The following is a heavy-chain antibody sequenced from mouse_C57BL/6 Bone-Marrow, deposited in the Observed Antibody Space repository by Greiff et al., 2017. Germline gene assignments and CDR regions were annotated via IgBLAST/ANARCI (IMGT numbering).Heavy chain of an antibody. J-gene: IGHJ4*01. V-gene: IGHV3-6*01. Sequence: EVQLQESGPGLVKPSQSLSLTCSVTGYSITSGYYWNWIRQFPGNKLEWMGYISYDGSNNYNPSLKNRISITRDTSKNQFFLQLNSVTTEDTATYYCARETSTVVRAMGYWGRGTSVTVSS. CDR2: ISYDGSN. CDR1: GYSITSGYY. CDR3: ARETSTVVRAMGY. D-gene: IGHD1-1*01.